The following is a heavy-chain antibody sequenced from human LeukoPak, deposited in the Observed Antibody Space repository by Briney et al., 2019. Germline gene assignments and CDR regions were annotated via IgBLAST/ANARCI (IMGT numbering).Heavy chain of an antibody. CDR1: GLTFSNHG. CDR3: AKMNGYFEY. D-gene: IGHD1-1*01. Sequence: GSLRLSCEASGLTFSNHGMSWVRQAPGKGLQWVSATTGDGATTYYADSVKGRFTISRDNSKNMLYLQMSSLRAEDTAVYYCAKMNGYFEYWGQGALVPVSS. J-gene: IGHJ4*02. CDR2: TTGDGATT. V-gene: IGHV3-23*01.